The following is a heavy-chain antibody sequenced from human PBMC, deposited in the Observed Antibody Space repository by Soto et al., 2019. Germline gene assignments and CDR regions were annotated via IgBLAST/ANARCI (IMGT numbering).Heavy chain of an antibody. CDR3: ARGLITMIVGLDY. J-gene: IGHJ4*02. V-gene: IGHV3-33*01. D-gene: IGHD3-22*01. CDR2: IWYDGSHK. Sequence: GGSLRLSCAASGFSFSTYGMHWVRQAPGKGLEWVAVIWYDGSHKYYADSVKGRFTISRDNSKNTLYLQMNSLRAEDTAVYYCARGLITMIVGLDYCGQGSLVPVSS. CDR1: GFSFSTYG.